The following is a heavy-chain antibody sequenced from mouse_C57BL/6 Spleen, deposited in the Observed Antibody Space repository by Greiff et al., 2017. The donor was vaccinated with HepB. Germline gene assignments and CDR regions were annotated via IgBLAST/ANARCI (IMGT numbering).Heavy chain of an antibody. Sequence: VKLMESGPELVRPGVSVKISCKGSGYKFTDYAMHWVKQSHAKSLEWIGGISTYYGDASYNQKFKDKATMTVDKSSSTAYMELARLTSENSAVYYCARDWPYNFDYWGQGTTLTVSS. CDR2: ISTYYGDA. D-gene: IGHD4-1*01. CDR3: ARDWPYNFDY. V-gene: IGHV1-67*01. CDR1: GYKFTDYA. J-gene: IGHJ2*01.